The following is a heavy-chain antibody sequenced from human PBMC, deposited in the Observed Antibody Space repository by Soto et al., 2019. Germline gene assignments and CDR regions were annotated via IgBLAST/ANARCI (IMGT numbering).Heavy chain of an antibody. Sequence: EVQLVESGGVLVQPGGALRLSCAASGFTFSSYAMHWVRQAPGKGLEYGSAISSTGGSTYYANSVKGRFTISRDNSKNPLYLQMGSLRAEDMAVYYCARAFDDIVVVVAAPAYWGQGTLVTVSS. CDR1: GFTFSSYA. CDR3: ARAFDDIVVVVAAPAY. CDR2: ISSTGGST. D-gene: IGHD2-15*01. V-gene: IGHV3-64*01. J-gene: IGHJ4*02.